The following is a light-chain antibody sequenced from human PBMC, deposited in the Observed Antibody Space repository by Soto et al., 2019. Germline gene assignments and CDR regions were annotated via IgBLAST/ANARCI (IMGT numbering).Light chain of an antibody. CDR1: NSDVGGYNY. CDR3: NSYAGSNNVV. V-gene: IGLV2-8*01. CDR2: EVS. J-gene: IGLJ2*01. Sequence: QSALTQPPSASGSPGQSVTISCTGTNSDVGGYNYVSWYQQHPGKAPKLMIYEVSKRPSGVPDRFSGSKSGNTASLTVSGLQAEDEADYYCNSYAGSNNVVFGGGTQLTVL.